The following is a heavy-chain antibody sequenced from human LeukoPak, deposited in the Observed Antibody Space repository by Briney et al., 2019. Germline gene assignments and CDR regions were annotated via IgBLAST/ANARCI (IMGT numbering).Heavy chain of an antibody. CDR1: GYTFTSYG. D-gene: IGHD4-17*01. Sequence: ASVKVSCKASGYTFTSYGINRVRQATGQGLEWMGWMNPNSGNTGYAQKFQGRVTMTRNTSISTAYMELSSLRSEDTAVYYCARTVTPEDADAFDIWGQGTMVTVSS. CDR3: ARTVTPEDADAFDI. J-gene: IGHJ3*02. V-gene: IGHV1-8*01. CDR2: MNPNSGNT.